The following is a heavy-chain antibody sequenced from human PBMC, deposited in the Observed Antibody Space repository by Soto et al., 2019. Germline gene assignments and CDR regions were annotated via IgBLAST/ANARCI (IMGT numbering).Heavy chain of an antibody. CDR1: GFTFSSYS. D-gene: IGHD5-18*01. Sequence: EVQLVESGGGLVQPGGSLRLSCAASGFTFSSYSMNWVRQAPGKGLEWVSSISSSSSYIYYAESVKDRLTISRDNAKNAQYLKMNSHRAEDTAVYYCARDKGYNDCYSVYWGQGSLVTVS. CDR2: ISSSSSYI. V-gene: IGHV3-21*01. J-gene: IGHJ4*02. CDR3: ARDKGYNDCYSVY.